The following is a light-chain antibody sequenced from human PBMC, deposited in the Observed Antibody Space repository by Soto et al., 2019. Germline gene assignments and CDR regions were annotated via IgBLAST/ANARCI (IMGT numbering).Light chain of an antibody. J-gene: IGKJ1*01. CDR2: GAS. CDR3: LQDINYPWT. V-gene: IGKV1-6*01. Sequence: AIQMTQSPSSLSASVGERVTISCRASQGIGNALGWYQQKPGKPPKVLIYGASNLQSGVPPRFSCSGSGKDFTLVISSLQPEDSATYYYLQDINYPWTFGQGTKVEIK. CDR1: QGIGNA.